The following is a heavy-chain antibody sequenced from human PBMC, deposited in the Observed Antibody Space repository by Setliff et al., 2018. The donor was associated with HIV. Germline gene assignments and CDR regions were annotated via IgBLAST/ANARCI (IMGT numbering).Heavy chain of an antibody. CDR1: GGSFSGSY. CDR3: SSTDFGGYSGFDF. D-gene: IGHD2-21*02. J-gene: IGHJ4*02. Sequence: PSETLSLTCAVYGGSFSGSYWNWIRQPPGKGLEWLGEINHSGSTNYNPFFKSRVTIAVDTSKNQFSLNLTSVTAADTAVYFCSSTDFGGYSGFDFWGQGTRVTVSS. CDR2: INHSGST. V-gene: IGHV4-34*01.